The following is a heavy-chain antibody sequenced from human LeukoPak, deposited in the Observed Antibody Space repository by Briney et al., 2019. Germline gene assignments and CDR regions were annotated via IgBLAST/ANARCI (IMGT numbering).Heavy chain of an antibody. V-gene: IGHV1-69*04. CDR1: GGTFSSYA. D-gene: IGHD3-3*01. J-gene: IGHJ4*02. CDR3: ARGPVWLSYWGLDY. Sequence: SVKVSCKASGGTFSSYAISWVRQAPGQGLEWMGRIIPILGIANYAQKFQGRVTITADKSTSTAYMELSGLRSEDTAVYYCARGPVWLSYWGLDYWGQGTLVTVSS. CDR2: IIPILGIA.